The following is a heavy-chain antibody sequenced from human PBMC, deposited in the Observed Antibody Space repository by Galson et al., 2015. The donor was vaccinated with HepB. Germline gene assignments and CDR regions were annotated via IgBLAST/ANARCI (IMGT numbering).Heavy chain of an antibody. J-gene: IGHJ4*02. CDR1: GYTFTSYD. Sequence: SVKVSCKASGYTFTSYDVTWVRQAPGQGLKWMGWMNPKSTNTGYARKFQGRVTMTGDTSMDTAYMELSSLTSEDTAVYYCARAVRNQLLSEYWGQGTLVTVSS. D-gene: IGHD1-26*01. CDR3: ARAVRNQLLSEY. V-gene: IGHV1-8*01. CDR2: MNPKSTNT.